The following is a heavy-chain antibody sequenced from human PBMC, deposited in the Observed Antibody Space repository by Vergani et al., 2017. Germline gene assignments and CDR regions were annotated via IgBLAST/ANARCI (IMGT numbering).Heavy chain of an antibody. V-gene: IGHV1-46*03. CDR1: GYTFSNYY. CDR2: INPSGGHT. CDR3: AREEYGILTGYRY. Sequence: QVQVVQSGAEVKKSGASVKVSCKTSGYTFSNYYMHWVRQAPGQGLEWMGIINPSGGHTNYAQKFQGRVTMTRDTSTSTVYMELSSLRSEDTAIYYCAREEYGILTGYRYWRQGAMVTDSA. D-gene: IGHD3-9*01. J-gene: IGHJ4*02.